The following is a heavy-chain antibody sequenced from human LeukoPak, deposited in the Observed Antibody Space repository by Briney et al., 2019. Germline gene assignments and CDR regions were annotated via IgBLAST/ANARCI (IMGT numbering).Heavy chain of an antibody. Sequence: GGSLRLSCVGSGLSLSKSHMHWVRQAPGKGPVWVSRINSDDSRTTYADSVKGRFTISRDNAKNTLYLQMNSLRAEDTAVYYCARGLVHDTSGYYSDYWGQGTLVTVSS. J-gene: IGHJ4*02. CDR2: INSDDSRT. CDR1: GLSLSKSH. CDR3: ARGLVHDTSGYYSDY. V-gene: IGHV3-74*01. D-gene: IGHD3-22*01.